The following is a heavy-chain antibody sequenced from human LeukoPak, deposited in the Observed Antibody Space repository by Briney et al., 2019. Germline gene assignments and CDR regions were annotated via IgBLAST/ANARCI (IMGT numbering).Heavy chain of an antibody. J-gene: IGHJ4*02. CDR3: AREKNPRTAAGNPVAFDI. D-gene: IGHD6-13*01. V-gene: IGHV3-11*01. CDR1: GFTFSDYY. Sequence: GGSLRLSCAASGFTFSDYYMSWIRQAPGKGLEWVSYISSSGSTIYYADSVKGRFTISRDNAKNSLYLQMNSLRAEDTAVYYCAREKNPRTAAGNPVAFDIWGQGTLVTVSS. CDR2: ISSSGSTI.